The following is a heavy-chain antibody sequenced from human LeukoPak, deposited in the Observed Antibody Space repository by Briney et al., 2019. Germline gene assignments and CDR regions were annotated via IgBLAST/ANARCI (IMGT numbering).Heavy chain of an antibody. D-gene: IGHD6-13*01. CDR1: GYTFTSYD. CDR2: MNPNSGNT. J-gene: IGHJ6*02. V-gene: IGHV1-8*01. CDR3: ARGARIAAAGTSSSGMDV. Sequence: ASVKVSCKASGYTFTSYDINWVRQATGQGLEWMGWMNPNSGNTGHAQKFQGRVTMTRNTSISTAYMELSSLRSEDTAVYYCARGARIAAAGTSSSGMDVWGQGTTVTVSS.